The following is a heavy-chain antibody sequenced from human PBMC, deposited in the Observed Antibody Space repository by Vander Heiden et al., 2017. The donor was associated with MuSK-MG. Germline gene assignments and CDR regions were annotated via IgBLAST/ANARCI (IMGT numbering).Heavy chain of an antibody. CDR3: ARGPQYSYGDY. D-gene: IGHD5-18*01. CDR1: AFTFSSYS. J-gene: IGHJ4*02. CDR2: ISSSSSYI. V-gene: IGHV3-21*01. Sequence: EVQLVESGGGLVKPGGSLRLSCAASAFTFSSYSMNWVRQAPGKGLEWVSSISSSSSYIYYADSVKGRFTISRDNAKNALYLQMNSLRAEDTAVYYCARGPQYSYGDYWGQGTLVTVSS.